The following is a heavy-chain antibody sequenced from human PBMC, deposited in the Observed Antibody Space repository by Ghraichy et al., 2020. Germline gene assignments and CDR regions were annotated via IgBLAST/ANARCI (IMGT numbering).Heavy chain of an antibody. D-gene: IGHD6-19*01. CDR2: ISSSSSTI. CDR3: ARDSNAQYYSSGWYYFDY. CDR1: GFTFSSYS. Sequence: GGSLRLSCAASGFTFSSYSMNWVRQAPGKGLEWVSYISSSSSTIYYADSVKGRFTISRDNAKNSLYLQMNSLRDEDTAVYYCARDSNAQYYSSGWYYFDYWGQGTLVTVSS. J-gene: IGHJ4*02. V-gene: IGHV3-48*02.